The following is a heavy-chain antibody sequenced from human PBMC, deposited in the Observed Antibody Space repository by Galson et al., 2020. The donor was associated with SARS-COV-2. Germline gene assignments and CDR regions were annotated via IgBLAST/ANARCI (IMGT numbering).Heavy chain of an antibody. D-gene: IGHD1-26*01. CDR1: GGSFSDYY. V-gene: IGHV4-34*01. J-gene: IGHJ3*02. CDR3: ARVVPWEHRRNALNI. CDR2: INHSGST. Sequence: SETLSLTCAVYGGSFSDYYWSWIRQPPGKGLEWIGEINHSGSTNYNPSLKSRVTISVDTSKNQFSLKLSSVTAADTAVYYCARVVPWEHRRNALNIWSQGTMVTVSS.